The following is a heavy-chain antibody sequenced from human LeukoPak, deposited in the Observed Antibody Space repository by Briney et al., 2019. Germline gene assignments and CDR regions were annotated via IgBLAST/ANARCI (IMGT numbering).Heavy chain of an antibody. CDR3: ANLPDRGAFDI. Sequence: GGSLRLSCAASGFTFSSYGMHWVRQAPGKVLEWVAFIRYDGSNKYYADSVKGRFTISRDNSKNTLYLQMNSLRAEDTAVYYCANLPDRGAFDIWGQGTMVTVSS. J-gene: IGHJ3*02. CDR2: IRYDGSNK. V-gene: IGHV3-30*02. CDR1: GFTFSSYG.